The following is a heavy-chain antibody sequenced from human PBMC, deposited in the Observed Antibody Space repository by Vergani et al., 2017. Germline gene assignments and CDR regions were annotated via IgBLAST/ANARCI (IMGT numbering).Heavy chain of an antibody. V-gene: IGHV4-4*07. CDR3: AREDIVVVPAAGSRPFDP. Sequence: QVQLQESGPGLVKPSETLSLTCTVSGGSLSSYYWSWIRQPAGKGLEWIGRIYTSGSTNYNPSLKSRVTMSVDTSKNQFSLKLSSVTAADTAVYYCAREDIVVVPAAGSRPFDPWGQGTLVTVSS. CDR2: IYTSGST. CDR1: GGSLSSYY. D-gene: IGHD2-2*01. J-gene: IGHJ5*02.